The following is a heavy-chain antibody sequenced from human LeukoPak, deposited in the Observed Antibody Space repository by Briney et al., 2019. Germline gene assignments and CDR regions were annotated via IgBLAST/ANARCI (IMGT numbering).Heavy chain of an antibody. J-gene: IGHJ4*02. CDR1: GFTFSSYT. CDR2: ISYDGSNK. Sequence: PGGSLRLSCAASGFTFSSYTMHWVRQAPGKGLEWVAVISYDGSNKYYADSVKGRFTISRDNSKNTLYLQMNSLRAGDTAVYYCARVKGSSTFDYWGQGTLVTVSS. V-gene: IGHV3-30-3*01. CDR3: ARVKGSSTFDY. D-gene: IGHD2-2*01.